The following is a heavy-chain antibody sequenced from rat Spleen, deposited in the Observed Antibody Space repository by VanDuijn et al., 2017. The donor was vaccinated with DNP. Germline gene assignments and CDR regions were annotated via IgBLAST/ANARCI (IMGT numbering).Heavy chain of an antibody. CDR1: GFSLTTYG. CDR2: ISGDGGA. CDR3: ARSHTTGLTWFAY. J-gene: IGHJ3*01. Sequence: QVQLKESGPGLVQPSQTLSLTCTVSGFSLTTYGVNWVRQPPGRGLEWIAAISGDGGASYNSTLKPRLSISRDTSKSQVFLKMNSLQTEDTAMYFCARSHTTGLTWFAYWGQGTLVTVSS. V-gene: IGHV2S12*01. D-gene: IGHD1-9*01.